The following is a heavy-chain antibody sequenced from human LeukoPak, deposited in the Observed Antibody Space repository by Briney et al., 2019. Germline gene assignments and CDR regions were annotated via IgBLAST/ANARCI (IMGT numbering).Heavy chain of an antibody. CDR2: INHSGST. V-gene: IGHV4-34*01. CDR3: ARVYYDSSGYPKKLKNYFDY. Sequence: SETLSLTCAVYGGSFSGYYWSWIRQPPGKGLEWIGEINHSGSTNYNPSLKSRVTISVDTSKYQFSLKLSSVTAADTAVYYCARVYYDSSGYPKKLKNYFDYWGQGTLVTVSS. D-gene: IGHD3-22*01. J-gene: IGHJ4*02. CDR1: GGSFSGYY.